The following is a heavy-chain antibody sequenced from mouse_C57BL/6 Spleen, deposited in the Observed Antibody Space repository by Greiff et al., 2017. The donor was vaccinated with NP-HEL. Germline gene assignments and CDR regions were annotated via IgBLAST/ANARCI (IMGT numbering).Heavy chain of an antibody. J-gene: IGHJ2*01. CDR1: GFSLTSYA. CDR3: ARNEPYYGSSPFDY. D-gene: IGHD1-1*01. CDR2: IWTGGGT. Sequence: VQLQESGPGLVAPSQSLSITCTVSGFSLTSYAISWVRQPPGKGLEWLGVIWTGGGTNYNSALKSRLSISKDNSKSQVFLKMNSLQTDDTARYYCARNEPYYGSSPFDYWGQGTTLTVSS. V-gene: IGHV2-9-1*01.